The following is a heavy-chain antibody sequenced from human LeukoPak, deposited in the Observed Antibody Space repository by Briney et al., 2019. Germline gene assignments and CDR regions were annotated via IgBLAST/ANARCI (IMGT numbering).Heavy chain of an antibody. CDR3: ARHGWGRGSSWYGFSYYYMDV. Sequence: LGESLKISCKGSGYSFTSYWIGWVRQMPGKGLEWMGIIYPGDSDTRYSPSFQGQVTISADKSISTAYPQWSSLKASDTAMYYCARHGWGRGSSWYGFSYYYMDVWGKGTTVTVSS. CDR2: IYPGDSDT. V-gene: IGHV5-51*01. D-gene: IGHD6-13*01. CDR1: GYSFTSYW. J-gene: IGHJ6*03.